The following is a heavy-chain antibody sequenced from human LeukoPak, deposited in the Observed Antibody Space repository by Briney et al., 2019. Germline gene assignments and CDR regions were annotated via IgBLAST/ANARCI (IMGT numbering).Heavy chain of an antibody. Sequence: ASVKVSCKASGYTFTSYGISWVRQAPGQGLEWMGWISAYNGNTNYAQKLQGRVTMTTDTSTSTAYMELRSLRSDDTAVYYCARDPRHPSSSSWFDYWGQGTLVAVSS. D-gene: IGHD6-13*01. CDR1: GYTFTSYG. CDR2: ISAYNGNT. V-gene: IGHV1-18*01. J-gene: IGHJ4*02. CDR3: ARDPRHPSSSSWFDY.